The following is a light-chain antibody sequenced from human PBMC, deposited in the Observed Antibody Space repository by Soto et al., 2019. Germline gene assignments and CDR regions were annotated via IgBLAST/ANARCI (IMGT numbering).Light chain of an antibody. V-gene: IGLV2-14*01. Sequence: QSVLTQPASVSGSPGQSITISCTGTSSDVGRFNFVSWFQQHPGKAPKLLIYEVTKRPSRVSNRFSGSKSGNTASLTISGLQTEDEADYYCSSYTTRSTYVFRTGTKVTVL. J-gene: IGLJ1*01. CDR2: EVT. CDR3: SSYTTRSTYV. CDR1: SSDVGRFNF.